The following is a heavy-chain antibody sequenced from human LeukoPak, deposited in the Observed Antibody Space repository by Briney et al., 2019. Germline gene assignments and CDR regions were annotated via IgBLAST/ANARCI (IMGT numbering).Heavy chain of an antibody. D-gene: IGHD2-15*01. CDR2: ISYDGSNK. J-gene: IGHJ4*02. CDR1: GFTFCSYA. CDR3: ASDRDIVVVVADPATFDY. V-gene: IGHV3-30*04. Sequence: GRSPRLSCAASGFTFCSYAMHWVRQAPGKGLEWVAVISYDGSNKYYADSVKGRFTISRGNSKNTLYLQMNSLRAEDTAVYYCASDRDIVVVVADPATFDYWGQGTLVTVSS.